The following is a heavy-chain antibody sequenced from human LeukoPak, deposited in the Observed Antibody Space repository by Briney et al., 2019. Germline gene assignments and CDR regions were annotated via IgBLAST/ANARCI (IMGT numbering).Heavy chain of an antibody. CDR3: ARGPRSSWYPIDY. CDR2: INHSGST. J-gene: IGHJ4*02. Sequence: SETLSLTCAVYGGSFSGYYWSWIRQPPGKGLEWIGEINHSGSTNYIPSLKSRVTISVDTSKNQFSLKLSSVTAADTAVYYCARGPRSSWYPIDYWGQGTLVTVSS. CDR1: GGSFSGYY. D-gene: IGHD6-13*01. V-gene: IGHV4-34*01.